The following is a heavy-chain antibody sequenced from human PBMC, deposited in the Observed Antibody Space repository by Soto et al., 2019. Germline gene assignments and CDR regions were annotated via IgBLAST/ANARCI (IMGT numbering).Heavy chain of an antibody. CDR2: ISSSSSYT. D-gene: IGHD3-22*01. J-gene: IGHJ4*02. CDR3: ARVPPGSGYYEVYFDY. CDR1: GFTFSDYY. Sequence: NPGGSLRLSCAASGFTFSDYYMSWIRQAPGKGLEWVSYISSSSSYTNYADSVKGRFTISRDNAKNSLYLQMNSLRAEDTAVYYCARVPPGSGYYEVYFDYWGQGTLVTVSS. V-gene: IGHV3-11*06.